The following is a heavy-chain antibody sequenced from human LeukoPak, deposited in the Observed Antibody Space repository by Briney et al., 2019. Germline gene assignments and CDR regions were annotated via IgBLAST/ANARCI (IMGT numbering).Heavy chain of an antibody. CDR2: IYYSGST. V-gene: IGHV4-59*02. CDR3: ARKNDFDI. Sequence: TPSETLSLTCSVSGVSVSSYSWNWIRQPPGKGLEWIGCIYYSGSTYYNPSLKSRVTISVDMSKSQFSLRLTSVTAADTAVYYCARKNDFDIWGQGTLVTVSS. CDR1: GVSVSSYS. D-gene: IGHD2/OR15-2a*01. J-gene: IGHJ3*02.